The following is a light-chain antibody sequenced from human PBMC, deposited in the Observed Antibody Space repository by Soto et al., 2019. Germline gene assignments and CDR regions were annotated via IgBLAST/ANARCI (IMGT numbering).Light chain of an antibody. V-gene: IGKV3-11*01. Sequence: IVMTQSPAPLSLSPGERATPSCRSSQSVSSNLAWYQQKPGQAPRLLIYGASTRATGIPARFSGSGSGTDFTPTISSLELEDFAVYYGQQRSNWPPVTFGQGTRRENK. J-gene: IGKJ5*01. CDR3: QQRSNWPPVT. CDR2: GAS. CDR1: QSVSSN.